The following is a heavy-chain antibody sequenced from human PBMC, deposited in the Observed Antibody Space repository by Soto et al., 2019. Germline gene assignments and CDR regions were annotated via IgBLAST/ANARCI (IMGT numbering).Heavy chain of an antibody. CDR2: IYSSENT. V-gene: IGHV4-39*01. J-gene: IGHJ5*02. CDR1: GDSVSTNSYS. CDR3: ARTYYYRSGTYFAWFDP. Sequence: SETLSLTCTVSGDSVSTNSYSWGWIRQSPGKGLEWIGTIYSSENTYYNPSLLSRVTISVDTSKNEFSLKLSSVTAADTAVYFCARTYYYRSGTYFAWFDPWGQGTLVTVSS. D-gene: IGHD3-10*01.